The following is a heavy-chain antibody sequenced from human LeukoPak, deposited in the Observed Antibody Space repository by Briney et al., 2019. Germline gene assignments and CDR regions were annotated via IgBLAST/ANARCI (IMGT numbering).Heavy chain of an antibody. J-gene: IGHJ4*02. CDR1: GFTFSSYW. D-gene: IGHD3/OR15-3a*01. CDR2: INSDGGT. CDR3: AIGPRQKRGLSTY. V-gene: IGHV3-74*01. Sequence: PGGSLRLSCAASGFTFSSYWMHWVRQAPGKGLVWVSRINSDGGTYYADSVKGRFTISRDNSKSTLYLQVDSLRVDDTAVYYCAIGPRQKRGLSTYWGQGTLVTVSS.